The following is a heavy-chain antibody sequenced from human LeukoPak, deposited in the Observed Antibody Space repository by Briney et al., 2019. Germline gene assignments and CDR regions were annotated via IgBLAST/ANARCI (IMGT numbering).Heavy chain of an antibody. CDR2: MNPDSGNT. CDR3: ARGSHRGYCTTSNCYTVDY. J-gene: IGHJ4*01. D-gene: IGHD2-2*02. Sequence: GASVKVSCKAARYTFTSYDINWVRQAPGQGLECMGWMNPDSGNTGYAQKFQGRVSMTRNTSISTAYMELGGLTSDDTAVYFCARGSHRGYCTTSNCYTVDYWGQGTLVSVSS. V-gene: IGHV1-8*01. CDR1: RYTFTSYD.